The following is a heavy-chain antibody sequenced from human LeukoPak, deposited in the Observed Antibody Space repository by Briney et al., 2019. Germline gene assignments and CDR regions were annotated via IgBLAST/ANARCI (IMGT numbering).Heavy chain of an antibody. CDR2: IRSKDYGGTT. CDR3: TRELYSYGSYYYYMDV. D-gene: IGHD5-18*01. V-gene: IGHV3-49*03. Sequence: PGGSLRLSCTASGFTYGDYAMSWLRQAPGKGLEGVGFIRSKDYGGTTEYAASVKGRFIISRDDSKSIAYLQMNSLKTEDTAVYYCTRELYSYGSYYYYMDVWGKGTTVTVSS. CDR1: GFTYGDYA. J-gene: IGHJ6*03.